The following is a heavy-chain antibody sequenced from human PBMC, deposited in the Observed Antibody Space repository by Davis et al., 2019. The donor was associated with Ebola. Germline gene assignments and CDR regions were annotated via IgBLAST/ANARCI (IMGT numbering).Heavy chain of an antibody. J-gene: IGHJ6*02. CDR2: INHSGST. D-gene: IGHD6-19*01. Sequence: GSLRLSCAVYGGSFSGYYWSWIRQPPGKGLEWIGEINHSGSTNYNPSLKSRVTISVDTSKNQFSLKLSSVTAADTAVYYCARGRLYSSFSYYYYYYGMDVWGQGTTVTVSS. V-gene: IGHV4-34*01. CDR3: ARGRLYSSFSYYYYYYGMDV. CDR1: GGSFSGYY.